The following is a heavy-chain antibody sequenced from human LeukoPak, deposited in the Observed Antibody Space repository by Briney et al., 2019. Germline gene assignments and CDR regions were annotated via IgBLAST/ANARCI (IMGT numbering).Heavy chain of an antibody. Sequence: SQTLSLTCAVSGGSISSGGYSWSWIRQPPGKGLEWIGYIYHSGSTYYNPSLKSRVTISVDRSKNQFSLKLSSVTAADTAVYYCASLVAGAHFPNAFDIWGQGTMVTVSS. CDR2: IYHSGST. J-gene: IGHJ3*02. V-gene: IGHV4-30-2*01. CDR3: ASLVAGAHFPNAFDI. D-gene: IGHD5-12*01. CDR1: GGSISSGGYS.